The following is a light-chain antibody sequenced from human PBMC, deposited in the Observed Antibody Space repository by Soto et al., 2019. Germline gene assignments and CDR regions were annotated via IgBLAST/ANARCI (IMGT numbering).Light chain of an antibody. V-gene: IGKV3-20*01. Sequence: EIVLTQSPVTLSLSPGERTTLSCRPSQSVSSSYFAWYQQKAGQAHRLLIYGASSRATGKPDVSSGRGCGTDNTLTISLLETEDFAVYYCQHYGSSSWTLGQATQV. J-gene: IGKJ1*01. CDR2: GAS. CDR3: QHYGSSSWT. CDR1: QSVSSSY.